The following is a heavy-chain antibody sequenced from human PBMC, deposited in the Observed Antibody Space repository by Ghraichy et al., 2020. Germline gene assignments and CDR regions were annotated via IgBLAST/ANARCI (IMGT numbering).Heavy chain of an antibody. J-gene: IGHJ6*02. CDR1: GYTLTALS. Sequence: ASVKVSCKVSGYTLTALSMHWVRQAPGKGLEWMGGFDPEDGETIYAQKFQGRVTMTEDTSTDTAYMELSSLRSEDTAVYYCATSPNYDILTGYYLHYYYYGMDVWGQGTTVTVSS. CDR2: FDPEDGET. D-gene: IGHD3-9*01. V-gene: IGHV1-24*01. CDR3: ATSPNYDILTGYYLHYYYYGMDV.